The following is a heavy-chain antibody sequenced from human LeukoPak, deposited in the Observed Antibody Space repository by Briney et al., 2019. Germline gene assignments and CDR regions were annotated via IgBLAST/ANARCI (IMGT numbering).Heavy chain of an antibody. V-gene: IGHV4-59*01. CDR2: IYYGGST. D-gene: IGHD3-9*01. CDR3: AGDTYF. J-gene: IGHJ4*02. Sequence: SETLSLTCTVSGGSISSYYWSWIRQPPGKGLEWIGYIYYGGSTNYNPSLKSRVTISVDTSKNQFSLKLSSVTAADTAVYYCAGDTYFWGQGTLVTVSS. CDR1: GGSISSYY.